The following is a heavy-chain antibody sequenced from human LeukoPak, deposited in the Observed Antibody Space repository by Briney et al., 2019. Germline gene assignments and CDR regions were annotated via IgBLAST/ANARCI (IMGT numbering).Heavy chain of an antibody. CDR2: ISGSGGST. CDR3: AKGLRWLGYFDY. CDR1: GLTFSSYA. J-gene: IGHJ4*02. V-gene: IGHV3-23*01. Sequence: GGSLRLSCAASGLTFSSYAMSWVRQAPGKGLEWVSAISGSGGSTYYADSVKGRFTISRDNSKNTLYLQMNSLRAEDTAVYYCAKGLRWLGYFDYWGQGTLVTVSS. D-gene: IGHD6-19*01.